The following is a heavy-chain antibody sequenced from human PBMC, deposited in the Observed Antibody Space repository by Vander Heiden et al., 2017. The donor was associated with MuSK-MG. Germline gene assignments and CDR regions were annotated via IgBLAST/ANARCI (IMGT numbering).Heavy chain of an antibody. J-gene: IGHJ3*01. CDR2: IFQIATT. Sequence: HVQLQESGPGLVKPSGTLSLTCVVSDFSITSSNYWGWVRQPPGKGLEWIGNIFQIATTYYNPSLKNRVTMSVDTSKNTFSLKLRSVTAADTAVYYCAQLNWGGEAFDVWGQGTMVTVSS. CDR1: DFSITSSNY. V-gene: IGHV4-38-2*01. D-gene: IGHD2-21*01. CDR3: AQLNWGGEAFDV.